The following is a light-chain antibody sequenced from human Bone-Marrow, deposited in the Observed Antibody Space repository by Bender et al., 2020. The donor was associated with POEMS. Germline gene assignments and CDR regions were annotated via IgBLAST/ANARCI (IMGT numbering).Light chain of an antibody. V-gene: IGLV1-44*01. CDR1: SSKFGSYP. CDR2: NNS. CDR3: ATWDDSLNGLV. J-gene: IGLJ3*02. Sequence: QSVLTQPPSASGTPGQRVTISCSGSSSKFGSYPINWYQQLPGAAPKLVIFNNSQRPSGVPDRFSGSNSGTSASLAISGFLSDDEADFYCATWDDSLNGLVFGGGTKLTVL.